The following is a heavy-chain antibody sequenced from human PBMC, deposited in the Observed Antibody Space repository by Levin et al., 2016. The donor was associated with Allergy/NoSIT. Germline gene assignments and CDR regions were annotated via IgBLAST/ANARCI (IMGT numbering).Heavy chain of an antibody. Sequence: RQAPGKGLEWVSYISSSGSTIYYADSVKGRFTISRDNAKNSLYLQMNSLRAEDTAVYYCARRVGISSSWYFDYWGQGTLVTVSS. CDR2: ISSSGSTI. D-gene: IGHD6-13*01. V-gene: IGHV3-11*01. CDR3: ARRVGISSSWYFDY. J-gene: IGHJ4*02.